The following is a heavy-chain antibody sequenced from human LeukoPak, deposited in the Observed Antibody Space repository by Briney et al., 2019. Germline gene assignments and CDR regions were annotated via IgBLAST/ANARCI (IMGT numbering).Heavy chain of an antibody. Sequence: SGGSLRLSCAASGFTFSNYAMSWVRQAPGKGLEWVAVISYDGSNKYYADSVKGRFTISRDNSKNTLYLQMNSLRAEDTAVYYCARDKAGDFWSGFTDAFDIWGQGTMVTVSS. CDR1: GFTFSNYA. CDR3: ARDKAGDFWSGFTDAFDI. CDR2: ISYDGSNK. V-gene: IGHV3-30-3*01. J-gene: IGHJ3*02. D-gene: IGHD3-3*01.